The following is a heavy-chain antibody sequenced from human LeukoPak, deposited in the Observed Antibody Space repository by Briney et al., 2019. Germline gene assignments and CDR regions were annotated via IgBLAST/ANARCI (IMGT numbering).Heavy chain of an antibody. CDR1: GGTFSSYA. J-gene: IGHJ6*03. CDR3: SRSNIVVVPAATYYYYMDV. CDR2: IITIFGTA. V-gene: IGHV1-69*05. Sequence: GASVKVSCKASGGTFSSYAISWVRQAPGQGLEWMGRIITIFGTANYAQKFQGRVTITTDESTSTAYMELSSLRSEDTAVYYCSRSNIVVVPAATYYYYMDVWGKGTTVTVSS. D-gene: IGHD2-2*01.